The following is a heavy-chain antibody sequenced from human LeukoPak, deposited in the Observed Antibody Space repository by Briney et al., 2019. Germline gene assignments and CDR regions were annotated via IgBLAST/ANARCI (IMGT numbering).Heavy chain of an antibody. V-gene: IGHV4-34*01. CDR1: GGSFSGYY. CDR3: ARIDLFYMDV. CDR2: INHSGST. J-gene: IGHJ6*03. Sequence: SETLSLTCAVYGGSFSGYYWSWIRQPPGKGLEWIGEINHSGSTNYNPSLKSRVTISVDTSKNQFSLKLSSVTAADTAVYYCARIDLFYMDVWGKGTTVTVSS.